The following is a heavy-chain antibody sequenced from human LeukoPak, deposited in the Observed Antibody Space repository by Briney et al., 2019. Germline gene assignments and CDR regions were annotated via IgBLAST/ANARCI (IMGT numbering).Heavy chain of an antibody. CDR2: ISAYNGNT. CDR1: GYTFTSYG. CDR3: ARDQYCSSTSCYNWFDP. V-gene: IGHV1-18*01. J-gene: IGHJ5*02. Sequence: ASVKVSCKASGYTFTSYGISWVRQAPGQGLEWMGWISAYNGNTNYAQKLQGRVTMTTDTSTSTAYMELRSLRSDDTAVYYCARDQYCSSTSCYNWFDPRGQGTLVTVSS. D-gene: IGHD2-2*01.